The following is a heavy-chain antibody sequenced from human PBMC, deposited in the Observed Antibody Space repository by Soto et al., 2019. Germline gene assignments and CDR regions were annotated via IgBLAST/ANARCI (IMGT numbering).Heavy chain of an antibody. CDR3: AKALEPVAALNWFDP. Sequence: EVQLLESGGGLVQPGGSLRLSCAASGFAFTSYAMSWVRQAPGEGLQWVSVISGSGDTTYYADSVKGRFTISRHNSNNTVYLQMTTLRAEDTAVYYCAKALEPVAALNWFDPWGLGTLVTVSS. D-gene: IGHD2-15*01. CDR2: ISGSGDTT. CDR1: GFAFTSYA. V-gene: IGHV3-23*01. J-gene: IGHJ5*02.